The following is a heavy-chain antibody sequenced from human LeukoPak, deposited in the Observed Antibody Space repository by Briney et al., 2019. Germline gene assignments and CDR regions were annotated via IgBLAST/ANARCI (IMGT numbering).Heavy chain of an antibody. Sequence: GGSLRLSCAASGFTFSSYWMSWVRQAPGKGLEWVANIKQDGSEKYYVDSVKGRFTISRDNAKNSLYLQMNSLRAEDTAVYYCAREGHDYGDYGPNWFDPWGQGTLVTVSS. J-gene: IGHJ5*02. V-gene: IGHV3-7*01. CDR3: AREGHDYGDYGPNWFDP. CDR1: GFTFSSYW. D-gene: IGHD4-17*01. CDR2: IKQDGSEK.